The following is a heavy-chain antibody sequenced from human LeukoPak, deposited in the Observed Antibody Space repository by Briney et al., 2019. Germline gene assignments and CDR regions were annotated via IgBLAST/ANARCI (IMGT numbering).Heavy chain of an antibody. D-gene: IGHD6-6*01. Sequence: GGSLRLSCVASGIPFDDHAFHWVRQAPGKGLEWVSYISSSGSTIYYADSVKGRFTISRDNAKNSLYLQMNSLRAEDTAVYYCARAQLGRINLFDYWGQGTLVTVSS. V-gene: IGHV3-11*01. CDR1: GIPFDDHA. J-gene: IGHJ4*02. CDR3: ARAQLGRINLFDY. CDR2: ISSSGSTI.